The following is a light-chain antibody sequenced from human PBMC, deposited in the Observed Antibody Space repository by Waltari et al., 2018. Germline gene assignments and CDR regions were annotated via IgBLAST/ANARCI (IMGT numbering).Light chain of an antibody. J-gene: IGKJ2*01. CDR3: QQYGSSILYT. V-gene: IGKV3-20*01. CDR1: QSLTKRS. CDR2: GSS. Sequence: VLTQSPGTLSLSPGERATLSCRASQSLTKRSLAWYQQKPGQAPRLLIYGSSSRAGGIPDRFSCSGSGTDFTLTISRLEPEDSAVYYCQQYGSSILYTFGQGTKLEIK.